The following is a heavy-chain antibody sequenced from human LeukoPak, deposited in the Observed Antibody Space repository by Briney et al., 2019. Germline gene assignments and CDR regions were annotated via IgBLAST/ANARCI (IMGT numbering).Heavy chain of an antibody. D-gene: IGHD6-19*01. CDR3: ARGRGAVAGSSFDP. Sequence: ASVKVSCKASGYTFTSYDINWVRQATGQGLEWMGWMNPNSGNSGYAQKFQGRVTMTRNTSISTAYMELSSLRSEDTAVYYCARGRGAVAGSSFDPWGQGTLVTVSS. J-gene: IGHJ5*02. CDR2: MNPNSGNS. CDR1: GYTFTSYD. V-gene: IGHV1-8*01.